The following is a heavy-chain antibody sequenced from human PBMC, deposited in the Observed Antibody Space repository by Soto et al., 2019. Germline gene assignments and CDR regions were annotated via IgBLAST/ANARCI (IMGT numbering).Heavy chain of an antibody. CDR3: ARGPRYCSGYSCDYYMDV. V-gene: IGHV3-23*01. CDR1: GFTFSSYA. D-gene: IGHD2-15*01. J-gene: IGHJ6*03. CDR2: ISGRAATT. Sequence: EVQLLESGGGLVQPGGSLRLSCAASGFTFSSYAMSWVRQAPGKGLEWVSAISGRAATTFYADSVKGRFTVSRDNSKNTLYLQMNSLRAEDTAVYYCARGPRYCSGYSCDYYMDVWGKGTTVTVSS.